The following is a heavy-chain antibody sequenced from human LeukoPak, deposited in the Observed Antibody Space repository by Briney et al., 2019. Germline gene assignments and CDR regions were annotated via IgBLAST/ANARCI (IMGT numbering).Heavy chain of an antibody. D-gene: IGHD6-19*01. V-gene: IGHV3-30*02. CDR2: IRHDGSNK. J-gene: IGHJ1*01. Sequence: PGGSLRLSCAASGFTFSSYGMHWVRQAPGKGLEWVAFIRHDGSNKYYADSVKGRFTISRDNSKNTLYLQMNSLRAEDTAVYYCAKVLFCLKCQEVIAVAGKILGYFQHWGQGTLVTVSS. CDR3: AKVLFCLKCQEVIAVAGKILGYFQH. CDR1: GFTFSSYG.